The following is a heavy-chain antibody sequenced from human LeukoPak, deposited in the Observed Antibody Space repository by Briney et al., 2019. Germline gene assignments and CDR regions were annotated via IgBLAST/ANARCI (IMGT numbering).Heavy chain of an antibody. CDR3: ARAPFDSSGYFGG. V-gene: IGHV3-48*04. J-gene: IGHJ4*02. Sequence: GGSLRLSCAASGFTFSSYSMNWVRQAPGKGLEWASYISSSSSTIYYADSVKGRFTISRDNAKNSLYLQMNSLRAEDMAVYYCARAPFDSSGYFGGWGQGTLVTVSS. CDR1: GFTFSSYS. CDR2: ISSSSSTI. D-gene: IGHD3-22*01.